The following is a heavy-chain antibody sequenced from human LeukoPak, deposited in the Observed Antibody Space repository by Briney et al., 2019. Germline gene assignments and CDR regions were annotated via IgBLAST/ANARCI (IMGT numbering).Heavy chain of an antibody. CDR1: GGSISTTYYY. J-gene: IGHJ6*02. Sequence: SETLSLTCTASGGSISTTYYYWNWIRQPPGKGLEWIGNIYYSGTTDYNPSLKSRVTMSVDTSKNQFSLKLNSMTAADTAVYYCARDRYDSSGYHGMDVWGQGTTVTVSS. CDR2: IYYSGTT. D-gene: IGHD3-22*01. CDR3: ARDRYDSSGYHGMDV. V-gene: IGHV4-39*07.